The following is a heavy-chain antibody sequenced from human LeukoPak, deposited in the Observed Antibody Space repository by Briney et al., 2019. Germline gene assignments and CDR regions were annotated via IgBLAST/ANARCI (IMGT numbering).Heavy chain of an antibody. Sequence: ASVKVSCKASGYTFTSYDINWVRQATGQGLEWMGWMNPNSGNTGYAQKFQGRVTITRNTSISTAHMELSSLRSEDTAVYYCARGRSIVVVPAAMIGPGNNWFDPWGQGTLVTVSS. J-gene: IGHJ5*02. CDR2: MNPNSGNT. V-gene: IGHV1-8*03. D-gene: IGHD2-2*01. CDR3: ARGRSIVVVPAAMIGPGNNWFDP. CDR1: GYTFTSYD.